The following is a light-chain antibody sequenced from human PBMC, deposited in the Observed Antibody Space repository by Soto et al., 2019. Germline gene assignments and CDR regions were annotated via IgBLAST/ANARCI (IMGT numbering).Light chain of an antibody. CDR3: LSYAGGNNLV. CDR1: SSDVGGYDY. CDR2: EVS. V-gene: IGLV2-8*01. Sequence: QSALTQPPSASGSPGQSVTISCTGTSSDVGGYDYVSWYQQFPGKAPKLMIYEVSQRPSGVPDRFSGSKSGNTASLTVSGLQPEDEADYYCLSYAGGNNLVFGGGTQLTVL. J-gene: IGLJ2*01.